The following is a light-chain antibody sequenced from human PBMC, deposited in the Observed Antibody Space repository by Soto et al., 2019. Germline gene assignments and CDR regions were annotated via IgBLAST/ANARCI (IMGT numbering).Light chain of an antibody. J-gene: IGKJ2*01. V-gene: IGKV3-20*01. Sequence: EIVLTQSPGTLSLSPGERATLSCRASQSVTNNYLTWYQQKPGQAPRLLIYDASSRATGIPDRFSGSGSGTGFTLTISRLEPADFAVYYCQQYGSSPHTFGQGTKLEIK. CDR1: QSVTNNY. CDR3: QQYGSSPHT. CDR2: DAS.